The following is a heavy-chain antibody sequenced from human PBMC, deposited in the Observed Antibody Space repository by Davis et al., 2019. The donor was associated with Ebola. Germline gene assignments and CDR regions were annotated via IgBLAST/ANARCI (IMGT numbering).Heavy chain of an antibody. CDR2: IYHSGSA. CDR1: GASIASGGYS. Sequence: SETLSLTCAVSGASIASGGYSWSWIRQPPGKGLEWIGYIYHSGSAYYNPSLKSRVTMSVDRSRNQFSLKLTSVTAADTAVYYCARYSGWNKLYFDFWGQGTLATVSS. J-gene: IGHJ4*02. V-gene: IGHV4-30-2*01. CDR3: ARYSGWNKLYFDF. D-gene: IGHD6-19*01.